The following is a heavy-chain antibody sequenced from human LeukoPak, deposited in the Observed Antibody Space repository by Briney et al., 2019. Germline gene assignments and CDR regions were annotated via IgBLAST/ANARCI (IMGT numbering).Heavy chain of an antibody. CDR3: ARGPIIAAAGTPFDY. D-gene: IGHD6-13*01. V-gene: IGHV4-39*07. CDR2: VYYSGST. Sequence: TSETLSLTCSVSGGSISRSSYYWGWIRQPPGKGPEWIGSVYYSGSTYYNPSLKSRVTISVDTSKNQFSLKLSSVTAADTAVYYCARGPIIAAAGTPFDYWGQGTLVTVSS. CDR1: GGSISRSSYY. J-gene: IGHJ4*02.